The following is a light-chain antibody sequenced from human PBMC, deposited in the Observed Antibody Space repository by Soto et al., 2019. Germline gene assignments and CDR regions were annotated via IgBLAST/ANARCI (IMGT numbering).Light chain of an antibody. CDR1: DSNIGPNP. V-gene: IGLV1-44*01. CDR3: AAWDDSLNAYV. J-gene: IGLJ1*01. CDR2: NDD. Sequence: QSVLTQPPSASGTPEQRVTISCSGGDSNIGPNPVNWYRQVPGTAPKLLIHNDDQRPSGVPDRISGSKSGTSASLAISGLHSDDEADYYCAAWDDSLNAYVSVIGTKVTVL.